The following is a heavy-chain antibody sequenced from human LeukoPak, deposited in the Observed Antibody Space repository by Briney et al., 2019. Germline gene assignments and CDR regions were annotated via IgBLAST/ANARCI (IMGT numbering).Heavy chain of an antibody. Sequence: GGSLRLSCAASGFTFSTNSMNWVRQAPGKGLEWVSSISDISDYIYYADSVKGRFTISRDNAKNSLHLQMNSLRVEDTAVYYCATTLTRDSSGSYGALDYWGQGALVTVSS. CDR2: ISDISDYI. J-gene: IGHJ4*02. D-gene: IGHD6-19*01. CDR1: GFTFSTNS. V-gene: IGHV3-21*01. CDR3: ATTLTRDSSGSYGALDY.